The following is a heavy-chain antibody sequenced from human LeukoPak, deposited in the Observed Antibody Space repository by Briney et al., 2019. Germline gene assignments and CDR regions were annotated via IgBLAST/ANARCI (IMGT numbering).Heavy chain of an antibody. CDR2: IIPILGIA. V-gene: IGHV1-69*04. CDR1: GGTFSSYA. J-gene: IGHJ4*02. CDR3: ARDTRYSYGTITSVD. D-gene: IGHD5-18*01. Sequence: SVKVSCKSSGGTFSSYAISWVRQAPGQGLEWMGRIIPILGIANYAQKFQGRVTITADKSTSTAYMELSSLRSEDTAVYYCARDTRYSYGTITSVDWGQGTLVTVSS.